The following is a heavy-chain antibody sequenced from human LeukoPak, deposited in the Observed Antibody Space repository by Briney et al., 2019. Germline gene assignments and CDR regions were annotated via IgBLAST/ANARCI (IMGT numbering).Heavy chain of an antibody. CDR3: ARGMGLYYDSSGYYGILDY. D-gene: IGHD3-22*01. CDR1: GGTFGNYT. V-gene: IGHV1-69*05. J-gene: IGHJ4*01. Sequence: GASVKVSCKASGGTFGNYTINWVRQAPGQGLEWMGRIIPIFGTTNHAQKFQGRVTITTDESTSTAYMELSSLRSEDTAVYYCARGMGLYYDSSGYYGILDYWGEGTLVTVSS. CDR2: IIPIFGTT.